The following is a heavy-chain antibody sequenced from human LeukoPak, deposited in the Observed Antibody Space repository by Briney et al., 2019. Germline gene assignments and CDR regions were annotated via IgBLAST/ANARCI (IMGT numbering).Heavy chain of an antibody. V-gene: IGHV5-51*01. CDR2: IYPGDSDT. Sequence: GESLQISCNGSGYSFTTYWIGWVRQMPGKGLEWMGIIYPGDSDTRYGPSFQGQVTISADKSISTAYLQWSSLKASDTATYYCARQSGSYRYAGIDYWGQGTLVIVSS. CDR1: GYSFTTYW. CDR3: ARQSGSYRYAGIDY. D-gene: IGHD3-16*02. J-gene: IGHJ4*02.